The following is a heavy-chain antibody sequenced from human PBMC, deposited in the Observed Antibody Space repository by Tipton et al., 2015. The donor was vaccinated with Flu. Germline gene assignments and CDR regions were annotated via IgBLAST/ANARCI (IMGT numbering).Heavy chain of an antibody. Sequence: SLRLSCAASGFTFSIYAMSWVRQAPGKGLEWVSGIRDGGGRTYYADSVKGRFTISRDNSKNMMYLQMNSLRAEDTAVYYCVRRDYSNYVSEPKNWFDPWGPGTLVTVSS. V-gene: IGHV3-23*01. CDR2: IRDGGGRT. D-gene: IGHD4-11*01. CDR1: GFTFSIYA. J-gene: IGHJ5*02. CDR3: VRRDYSNYVSEPKNWFDP.